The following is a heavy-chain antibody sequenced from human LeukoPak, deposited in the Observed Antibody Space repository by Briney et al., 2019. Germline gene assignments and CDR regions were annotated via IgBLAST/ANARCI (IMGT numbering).Heavy chain of an antibody. D-gene: IGHD2-2*01. CDR1: GFTFSDFY. J-gene: IGHJ6*03. Sequence: GGSLRLSCAASGFTFSDFYMSWIRQAPGKGLEWVSYISCSGSNIYYADSVKGRFTISRDNAKNSLYLQMNSLRAEDTAVYYCARNTKAAPPAAYYMDVWGKGTTVTVSS. CDR3: ARNTKAAPPAAYYMDV. V-gene: IGHV3-11*01. CDR2: ISCSGSNI.